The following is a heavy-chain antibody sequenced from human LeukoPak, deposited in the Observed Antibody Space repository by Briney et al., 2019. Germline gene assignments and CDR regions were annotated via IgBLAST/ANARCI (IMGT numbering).Heavy chain of an antibody. CDR2: ISAYNGNT. CDR3: ARAPHCTNGVCYDY. D-gene: IGHD2-8*01. CDR1: GYTFTSYG. V-gene: IGHV1-18*01. J-gene: IGHJ4*02. Sequence: ASVNVSCKASGYTFTSYGISWVRQAPGQGLERMGWISAYNGNTNYAQKLQGRVTMTTDTSTSTAYMELRSLRSDDTAVYYCARAPHCTNGVCYDYWGQGTLVTVSS.